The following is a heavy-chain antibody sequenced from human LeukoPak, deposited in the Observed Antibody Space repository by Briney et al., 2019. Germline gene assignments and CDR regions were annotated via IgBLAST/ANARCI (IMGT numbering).Heavy chain of an antibody. D-gene: IGHD3-10*01. CDR1: GGSISSSSYY. CDR3: ARGPYGSGRYYYYYYYMDV. J-gene: IGHJ6*03. V-gene: IGHV4-39*07. Sequence: SETLSLTCTVSGGSISSSSYYWGWIRQPPGKGLEWIGEINHSGSTNYNPSLKSRVTISVDTSKNQFSLKLSSVTAADTAVYYCARGPYGSGRYYYYYYYMDVWGKGTTVTVSS. CDR2: INHSGST.